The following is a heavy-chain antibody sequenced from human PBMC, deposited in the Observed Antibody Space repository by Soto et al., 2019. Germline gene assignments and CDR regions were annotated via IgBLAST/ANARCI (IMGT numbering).Heavy chain of an antibody. CDR2: IYYSGST. CDR1: GGSISNYD. J-gene: IGHJ6*02. CDR3: ARVGATYYYYGMDV. Sequence: SETLCLTWTVAGGSISNYDWSWIRQPPGKGLEWIGYIYYSGSTNYNPSLKSRVTISVDTSKNQFSLKLSSVTAADTAVYYCARVGATYYYYGMDVWGQGTTVTVSS. D-gene: IGHD1-26*01. V-gene: IGHV4-59*01.